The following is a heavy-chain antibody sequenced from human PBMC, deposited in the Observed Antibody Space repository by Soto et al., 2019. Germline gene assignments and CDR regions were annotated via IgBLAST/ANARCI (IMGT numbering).Heavy chain of an antibody. J-gene: IGHJ6*02. CDR1: GFTFSSYA. CDR2: ISYDGSNK. CDR3: ARTVITVASLLVEDYYYGMDV. V-gene: IGHV3-30-3*01. Sequence: GGSLRLSCAASGFTFSSYAMHWVRQAPGKGLEWVAVISYDGSNKYYADSVKGRFTISRDNSKNTLYLQMNSLRAEDTAVYYCARTVITVASLLVEDYYYGMDVWGQGTTVTVSS. D-gene: IGHD1-26*01.